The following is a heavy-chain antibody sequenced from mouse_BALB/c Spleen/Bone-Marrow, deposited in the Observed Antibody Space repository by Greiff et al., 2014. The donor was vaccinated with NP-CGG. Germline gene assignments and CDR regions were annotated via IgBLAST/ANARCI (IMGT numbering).Heavy chain of an antibody. Sequence: EVKVVESGGGLVQPGGSLKLSCAASGFTFSSYGMSWVRQTPDKRLELVATINSNGGSTYYPDSVKGRFTISRDNAKNTLYLQITDVKAEDNAVYYCEGKVRKDYAMDCWGQGTSVTVSS. CDR1: GFTFSSYG. D-gene: IGHD2-14*01. V-gene: IGHV5-6-3*01. CDR3: EGKVRKDYAMDC. CDR2: INSNGGST. J-gene: IGHJ4*01.